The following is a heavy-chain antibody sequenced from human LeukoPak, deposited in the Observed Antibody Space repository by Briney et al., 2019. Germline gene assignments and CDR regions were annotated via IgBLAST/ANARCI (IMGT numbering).Heavy chain of an antibody. CDR3: ASDYMSWGYGGNYFDY. Sequence: GGSLRLSCAASGFTVSSNYMSWVRQAPGKGLEWVSVIYSGGSTYYADSVKGRFTISRDNSKNTLYLQMNSLRAEDTAVYYCASDYMSWGYGGNYFDYWGQGTLVTVSS. J-gene: IGHJ4*02. V-gene: IGHV3-53*01. CDR1: GFTVSSNY. CDR2: IYSGGST. D-gene: IGHD4-23*01.